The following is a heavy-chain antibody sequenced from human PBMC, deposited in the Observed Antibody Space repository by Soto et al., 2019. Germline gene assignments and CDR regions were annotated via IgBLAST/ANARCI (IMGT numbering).Heavy chain of an antibody. CDR3: AKEWLRYYDILTD. J-gene: IGHJ4*02. Sequence: GGSLRLSCAASGFTFSSYGMHWVRQAPGKGLEWVAVISYDGSNKYYADSVKGRFTISRDNSKNTLYLQMNSLRAEDTAVYYCAKEWLRYYDILTDWGQGTLVTVSS. CDR2: ISYDGSNK. D-gene: IGHD3-9*01. CDR1: GFTFSSYG. V-gene: IGHV3-30*18.